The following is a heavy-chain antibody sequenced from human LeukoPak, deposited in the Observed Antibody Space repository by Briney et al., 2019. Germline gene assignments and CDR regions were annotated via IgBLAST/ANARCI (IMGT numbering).Heavy chain of an antibody. CDR3: ANAPYGSGSPTDY. V-gene: IGHV3-23*01. Sequence: GGSLRLSCAASGFTFSSYAMSWVRQAPGKGLEWVSAISGSGGSTYYADSVKGRFTISRDNSKNTLYLQMNSLRAEDTAVYYCANAPYGSGSPTDYWGQGTLVTVSS. CDR2: ISGSGGST. J-gene: IGHJ4*02. CDR1: GFTFSSYA. D-gene: IGHD3-10*01.